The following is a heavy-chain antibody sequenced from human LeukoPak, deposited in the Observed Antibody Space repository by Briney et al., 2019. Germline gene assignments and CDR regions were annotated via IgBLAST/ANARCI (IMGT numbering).Heavy chain of an antibody. D-gene: IGHD5-18*01. CDR1: EFIFGNYW. J-gene: IGHJ5*02. Sequence: GGSLRLSCAASEFIFGNYWMTWVRQAPGKGLEWVANIKQDGSEKYYVDSVKGRFTISRDNAKNSLYLQMNSLRAEDTALYYCARDSAPGYSYGFTPSWFDPWGQGTLVTVSS. CDR3: ARDSAPGYSYGFTPSWFDP. V-gene: IGHV3-7*03. CDR2: IKQDGSEK.